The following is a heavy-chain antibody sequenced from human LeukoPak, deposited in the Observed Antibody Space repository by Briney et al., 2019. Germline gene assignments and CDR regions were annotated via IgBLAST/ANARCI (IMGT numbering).Heavy chain of an antibody. CDR3: ARASCSGGSCYSSLGY. V-gene: IGHV1-2*02. Sequence: GGSVKDSCKASGYTYTDYYMHWVRQAPGQGLEWMGWINPNSGGTNYAQKFQGKVTMTRDTSISTAYMELSRLRSDDTAVYYCARASCSGGSCYSSLGYWGQGTLVTVSS. D-gene: IGHD2-15*01. J-gene: IGHJ4*02. CDR2: INPNSGGT. CDR1: GYTYTDYY.